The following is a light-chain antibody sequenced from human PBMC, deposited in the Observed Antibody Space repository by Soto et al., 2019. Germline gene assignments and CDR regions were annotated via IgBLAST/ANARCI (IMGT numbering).Light chain of an antibody. CDR3: SSYAGSNNLV. J-gene: IGLJ2*01. CDR1: SSDVGGYHY. CDR2: EVT. V-gene: IGLV2-8*01. Sequence: QSALTQPPSASGSPGQSVTISCPGTSSDVGGYHYVSWYQQHPGKAPKLMIHEVTKRPSGVPDRFSGSKSGNTASLTVSGLHGEDEADYYCSSYAGSNNLVFGGGTKLTVL.